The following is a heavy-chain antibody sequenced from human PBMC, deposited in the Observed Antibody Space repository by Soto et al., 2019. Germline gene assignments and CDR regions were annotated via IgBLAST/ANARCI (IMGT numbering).Heavy chain of an antibody. Sequence: QVQLLESGGGVVQPGRSLSLSCAASGFPFSSYGMHWVRQAPGKGLEWVAAIWYDGRNKYYADSVKGRFTISRDNSKNTLYRQRNSLRAEDTAVEYGARGQALEWLLYRFDYWGQGTLVTVSS. CDR3: ARGQALEWLLYRFDY. CDR2: IWYDGRNK. CDR1: GFPFSSYG. D-gene: IGHD3-3*01. V-gene: IGHV3-33*01. J-gene: IGHJ4*02.